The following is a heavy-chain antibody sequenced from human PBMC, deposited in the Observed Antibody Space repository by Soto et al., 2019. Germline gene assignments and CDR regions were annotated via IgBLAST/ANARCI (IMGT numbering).Heavy chain of an antibody. Sequence: EVLLVESGGGLVRPGGSLRLSCAASGFTFSKACMTWVRQAPGKGLEWVGRIKSRIDGGTTDYAAPVKGRFTISRDDSKNTVFLQMNTLKTEDTAVYYCAKGSKLAMEFDYWGQGTLVTVSS. CDR1: GFTFSKAC. CDR3: AKGSKLAMEFDY. J-gene: IGHJ4*02. CDR2: IKSRIDGGTT. V-gene: IGHV3-15*01. D-gene: IGHD1-1*01.